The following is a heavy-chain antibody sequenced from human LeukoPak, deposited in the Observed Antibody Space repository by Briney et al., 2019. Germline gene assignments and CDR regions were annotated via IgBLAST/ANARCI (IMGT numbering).Heavy chain of an antibody. V-gene: IGHV3-11*01. Sequence: PGGSLRLSCAASGFSFSDYYMRWIRQAPGKGLEWVSFISGSGSSIYYADSVKGRFTISRDNAKSSLYLQMNSLRAEDTAVYYCARARPVRGVIPVYDYYYMDVWGKGTTVTVSS. J-gene: IGHJ6*03. CDR1: GFSFSDYY. CDR3: ARARPVRGVIPVYDYYYMDV. CDR2: ISGSGSSI. D-gene: IGHD3-10*01.